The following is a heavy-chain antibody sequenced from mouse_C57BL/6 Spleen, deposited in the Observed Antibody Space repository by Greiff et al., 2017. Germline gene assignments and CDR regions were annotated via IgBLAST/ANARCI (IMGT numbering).Heavy chain of an antibody. CDR2: INPNYGTT. CDR3: AVECRHSFAY. J-gene: IGHJ3*01. V-gene: IGHV1-39*01. CDR1: GYSFTDYN. Sequence: LKQSGPELVKPGASVKISCKASGYSFTDYNMNWLKQSNGKSLEWIGVINPNYGTTSYNQKFKGKATLTVDQSSSTAYMQLNSLTSEDSAVYYCAVECRHSFAYWGQGTLVTVSA.